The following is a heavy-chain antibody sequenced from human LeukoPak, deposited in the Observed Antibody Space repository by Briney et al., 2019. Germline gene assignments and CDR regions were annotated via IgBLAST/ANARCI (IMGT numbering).Heavy chain of an antibody. Sequence: AGGSLRLSCEASGFTFSDSWMYWVRQAPGKGLLWIANINTYGTATYADSVKGRFTISRDNAKNTLYLQMHSLRAEDTAVYYCARVRGGNWGQGTLVTVSS. V-gene: IGHV3-74*03. D-gene: IGHD3-16*01. CDR2: INTYGTA. CDR1: GFTFSDSW. J-gene: IGHJ4*02. CDR3: ARVRGGN.